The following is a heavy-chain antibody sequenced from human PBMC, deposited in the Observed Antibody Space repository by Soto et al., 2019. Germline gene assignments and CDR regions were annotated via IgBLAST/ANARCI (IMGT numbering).Heavy chain of an antibody. Sequence: SGKVSCKASGGTFSSYAISWVRQAPGQGLEWMGGIIPIFGTANYAQKFQGRVTITADKSTGTAYMELSSLRSEDTAVYYCAREVSWNDLPYYYYGMDVWGQGTTVTVSS. J-gene: IGHJ6*02. D-gene: IGHD1-1*01. CDR1: GGTFSSYA. V-gene: IGHV1-69*06. CDR3: AREVSWNDLPYYYYGMDV. CDR2: IIPIFGTA.